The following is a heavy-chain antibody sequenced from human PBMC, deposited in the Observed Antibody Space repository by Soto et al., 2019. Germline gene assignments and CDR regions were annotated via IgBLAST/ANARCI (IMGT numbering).Heavy chain of an antibody. CDR3: ARAEPFLDY. J-gene: IGHJ4*02. CDR2: ISAYNGNT. Sequence: ASVKVSCRASGYTFISYGISWVRQAPGQGLEWMGWISAYNGNTNYAQKLQGRVTMTTDTSTSTAYMEMTSLRSEDTAVYYGARAEPFLDYWGQGTPVTVSS. CDR1: GYTFISYG. V-gene: IGHV1-18*01.